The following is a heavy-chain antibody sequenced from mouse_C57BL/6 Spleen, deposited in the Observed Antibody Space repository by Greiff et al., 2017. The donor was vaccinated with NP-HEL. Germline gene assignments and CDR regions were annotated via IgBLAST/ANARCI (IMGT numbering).Heavy chain of an antibody. Sequence: DVKLVESGGGLVQPGGSLKLSCAASGFTFSDYYMYWVRQTPEKRLEWVAYISNGGGSTYYPDTVKGRFTISRDNAKNTLYLQMSRLKSEDTAMYYCARPYDYDDDWYFDVWGTGTTVTVSS. CDR1: GFTFSDYY. CDR3: ARPYDYDDDWYFDV. CDR2: ISNGGGST. D-gene: IGHD2-4*01. V-gene: IGHV5-12*01. J-gene: IGHJ1*03.